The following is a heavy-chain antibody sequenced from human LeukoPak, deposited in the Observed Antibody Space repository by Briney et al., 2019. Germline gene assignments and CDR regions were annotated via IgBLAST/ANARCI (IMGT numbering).Heavy chain of an antibody. Sequence: PGGSLRLSCAASGFTFSSYEMNWVRQAPGMGLQWVSYISSSGSTIFYADSVKGRFTISRDNAKNSLYLQMNSLRDEDTAVYFCARDPGHSSVGESKHNDYWGQGTLVTVSS. CDR1: GFTFSSYE. D-gene: IGHD3-10*01. V-gene: IGHV3-48*03. CDR2: ISSSGSTI. CDR3: ARDPGHSSVGESKHNDY. J-gene: IGHJ4*02.